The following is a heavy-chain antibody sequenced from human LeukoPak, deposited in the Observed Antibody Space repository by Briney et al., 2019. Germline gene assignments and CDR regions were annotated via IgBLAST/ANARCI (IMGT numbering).Heavy chain of an antibody. V-gene: IGHV3-74*01. CDR2: IKNDGSGI. CDR1: GFNFVNTW. D-gene: IGHD6-13*01. J-gene: IGHJ6*03. Sequence: GGSLRLSCAASGFNFVNTWMHWVRQAPGKGLVWVARIKNDGSGIIYADSVEGRFTISRDNARNTVYLQMNSLRAEDTAVYYCARATHSSSWYYYYYHYMDVWGKGTTVTISS. CDR3: ARATHSSSWYYYYYHYMDV.